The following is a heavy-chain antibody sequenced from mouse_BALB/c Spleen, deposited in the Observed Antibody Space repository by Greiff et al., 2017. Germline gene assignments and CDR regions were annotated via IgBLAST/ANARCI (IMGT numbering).Heavy chain of an antibody. CDR1: GFSLTSYG. CDR2: IWAGGST. J-gene: IGHJ4*01. V-gene: IGHV2-9*02. D-gene: IGHD2-4*01. CDR3: ARDRGDYDGYAMDY. Sequence: VMLVESGPGLVAPSQSLSITCTVSGFSLTSYGVHWVRQPPGKGLEWLGVIWAGGSTNYNSALMSRLSISKDNSKSQVFLKMNSLQTDDTAMYYCARDRGDYDGYAMDYWGQGTSVTVSS.